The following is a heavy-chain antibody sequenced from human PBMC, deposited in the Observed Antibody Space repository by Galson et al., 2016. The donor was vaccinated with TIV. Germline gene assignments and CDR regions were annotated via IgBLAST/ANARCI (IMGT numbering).Heavy chain of an antibody. CDR3: AAFPFYYDYGGTSFDY. J-gene: IGHJ4*02. V-gene: IGHV1-58*01. Sequence: SVKVSCKASGFIFTSSAVQWVRQARGRRLEWIGWIVVGSGNTNYAQNFQERVTITRDMSTSTVYMELSSLRPEDKAVYYCAAFPFYYDYGGTSFDYWGQGTLVSVSS. D-gene: IGHD3-16*01. CDR2: IVVGSGNT. CDR1: GFIFTSSA.